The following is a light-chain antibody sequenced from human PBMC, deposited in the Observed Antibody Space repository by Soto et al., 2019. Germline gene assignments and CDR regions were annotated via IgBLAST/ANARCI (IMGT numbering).Light chain of an antibody. CDR1: SSNIGSNY. CDR2: SNN. CDR3: AAWDDSLSGPLV. Sequence: QSALTQPPSASGTPGQRVTISCSGSSSNIGSNYVYWYQQLPGTAPKLLIYSNNQRPSGVPDRFSGSKSGTSASLAISGLRSEDEADYYCAAWDDSLSGPLVFXTGTKVTVL. V-gene: IGLV1-47*02. J-gene: IGLJ1*01.